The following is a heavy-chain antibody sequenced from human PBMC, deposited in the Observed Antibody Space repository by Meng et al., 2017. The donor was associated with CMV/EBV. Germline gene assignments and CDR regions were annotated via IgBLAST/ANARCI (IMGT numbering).Heavy chain of an antibody. CDR3: RLGHYSQD. D-gene: IGHD4-17*01. V-gene: IGHV3-7*02. Sequence: YLGGFGGGLVQPWGSLRLSCAASGLPISNYWMSWVRQAPGKGLEWVANIKNDGSERYYVDSVKGRFSISRDNADNSLYLQMNNLRAEDTAVYYCRLGHYSQDWGQGTLVTVSS. J-gene: IGHJ4*02. CDR1: GLPISNYW. CDR2: IKNDGSER.